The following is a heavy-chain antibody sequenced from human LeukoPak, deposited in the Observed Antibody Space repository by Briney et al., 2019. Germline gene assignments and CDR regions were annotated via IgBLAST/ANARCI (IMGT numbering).Heavy chain of an antibody. CDR1: GYTLTELS. J-gene: IGHJ5*02. V-gene: IGHV1-24*01. CDR2: FDPEDGET. CDR3: ATCPTGMYQLLNGGWFDP. Sequence: RGASVKVSCKVSGYTLTELSMHWVRQAPGKGLEWMGGFDPEDGETIYAQKFQGRVTMTEDTSTDTAYMELSSLRSEDTAVYYCATCPTGMYQLLNGGWFDPWGQGTLVTVSS. D-gene: IGHD2-2*01.